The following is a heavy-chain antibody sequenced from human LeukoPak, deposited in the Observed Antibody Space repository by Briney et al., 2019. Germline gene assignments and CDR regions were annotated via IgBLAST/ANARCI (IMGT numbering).Heavy chain of an antibody. Sequence: TSETLSLTCTVSGGSISSYYWSWIRQPPGKGLEWIGYIYYSGSTNYNPSLKSRVTISVDTSKNQFSLKLSSVTAADTAVYYCAGRGHSHIGAAFDIWGQGTMVTVSS. CDR1: GGSISSYY. D-gene: IGHD5-18*01. CDR2: IYYSGST. CDR3: AGRGHSHIGAAFDI. J-gene: IGHJ3*02. V-gene: IGHV4-59*01.